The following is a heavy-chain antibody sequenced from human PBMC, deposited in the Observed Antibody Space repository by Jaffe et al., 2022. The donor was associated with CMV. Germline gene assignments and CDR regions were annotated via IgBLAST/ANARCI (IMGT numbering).Heavy chain of an antibody. V-gene: IGHV3-23*01. D-gene: IGHD1-26*01. CDR1: GFTFSSYA. CDR3: AKSPSGEWELIGAGVDFDY. CDR2: ISGSGGST. Sequence: EVQLLESGGGLVQPGGSLRLSCAASGFTFSSYAMSWVRQAPGKGLEWVSAISGSGGSTYYADSVKGRFTISRDNSKNTLYLQMNSLRAEDTAVYYCAKSPSGEWELIGAGVDFDYWGQGTLVTVSS. J-gene: IGHJ4*02.